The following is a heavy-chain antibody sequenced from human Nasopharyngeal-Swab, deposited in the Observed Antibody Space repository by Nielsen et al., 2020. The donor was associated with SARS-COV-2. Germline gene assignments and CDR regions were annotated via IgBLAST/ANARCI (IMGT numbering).Heavy chain of an antibody. D-gene: IGHD3-9*01. CDR2: IRGSGGST. CDR1: GITFSSDV. Sequence: GGSLRLSCAASGITFSSDVMSWVRQAPGKGLEWVSSIRGSGGSTYHEDSVKGRFTISRDNSKNTLYLQMNSLGAEDTAVYFCAKEEDYGILTGHALAFDIWGQGTMVSVSS. CDR3: AKEEDYGILTGHALAFDI. V-gene: IGHV3-23*01. J-gene: IGHJ3*02.